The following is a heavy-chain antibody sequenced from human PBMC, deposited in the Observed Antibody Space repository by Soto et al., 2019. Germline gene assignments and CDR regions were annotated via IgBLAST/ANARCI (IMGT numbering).Heavy chain of an antibody. J-gene: IGHJ4*02. Sequence: ASVKVSCKASGYTFTGYYMHWVRQAPGQGLEWMGWINPNSGGTNYAQKFQGWVTMTRDTSISTAYMELSRLRSDDTAVYYCAREDSSGSEGFDYWGQGTLVTVSS. V-gene: IGHV1-2*04. CDR1: GYTFTGYY. D-gene: IGHD6-19*01. CDR3: AREDSSGSEGFDY. CDR2: INPNSGGT.